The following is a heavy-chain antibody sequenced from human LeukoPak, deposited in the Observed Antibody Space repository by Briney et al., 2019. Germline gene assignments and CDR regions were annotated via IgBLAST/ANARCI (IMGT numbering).Heavy chain of an antibody. CDR2: LSGSGGNP. J-gene: IGHJ4*02. D-gene: IGHD5-12*01. CDR1: GFMFSSYA. V-gene: IGHV3-23*01. Sequence: GGSLRLSCAASGFMFSSYAMSWVRQAPGKGLGLVSVLSGSGGNPSYADSVKGRFTVSRDNSKNTLYLQMNSLRVEDTAVYYCAKGREVRYSGYDFTFDYWGRGTLVIVSS. CDR3: AKGREVRYSGYDFTFDY.